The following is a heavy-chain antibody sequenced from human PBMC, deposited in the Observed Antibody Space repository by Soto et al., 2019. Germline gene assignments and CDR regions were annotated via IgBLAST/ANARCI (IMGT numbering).Heavy chain of an antibody. Sequence: GASVKVSCKASGYTFTSYYMHWVRQAPGQGLEWMGIINPSGGSTSYAQKFQGRVTMTRDTSTSTVYMGLSSLRSEDTAVYYCARFGAQAAEYFQHWGQGTLVTVSS. CDR2: INPSGGST. J-gene: IGHJ1*01. CDR3: ARFGAQAAEYFQH. V-gene: IGHV1-46*01. D-gene: IGHD3-10*01. CDR1: GYTFTSYY.